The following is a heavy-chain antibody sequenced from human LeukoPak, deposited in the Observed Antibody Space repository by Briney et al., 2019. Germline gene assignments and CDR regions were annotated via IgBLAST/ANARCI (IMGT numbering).Heavy chain of an antibody. CDR3: ARGDIAAGGAPFDY. J-gene: IGHJ4*02. V-gene: IGHV4-34*01. CDR2: INHSGST. CDR1: GESFSGYY. D-gene: IGHD6-13*01. Sequence: DPSETLSLTCAVYGESFSGYYWSWIRQPPGRGLEWIGEINHSGSTSYSASLKIRVTISVDTSKNQFSLKLNSVTAADTAVYYCARGDIAAGGAPFDYWGQGTLVTVSS.